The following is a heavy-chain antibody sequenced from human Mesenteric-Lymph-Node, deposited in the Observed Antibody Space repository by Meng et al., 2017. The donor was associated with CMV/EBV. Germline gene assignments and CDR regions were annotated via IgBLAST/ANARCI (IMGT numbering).Heavy chain of an antibody. J-gene: IGHJ4*02. Sequence: GESLKISCAASGFTFSSYTMGWVRQAPGRGLEWVSGISANGGGTVYADSVKGRFTISRDNSKNTLYLQMNSLRAEDTAVYYCAKDLLGGHVVVPSPWGQGTLVTVSS. CDR2: ISANGGGT. CDR1: GFTFSSYT. D-gene: IGHD2-2*01. CDR3: AKDLLGGHVVVPSP. V-gene: IGHV3-23*01.